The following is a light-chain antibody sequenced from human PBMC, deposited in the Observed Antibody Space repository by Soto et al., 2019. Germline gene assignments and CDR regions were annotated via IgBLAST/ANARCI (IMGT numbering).Light chain of an antibody. J-gene: IGKJ1*01. CDR2: DTS. Sequence: EIVLTQSPGTLSLSPGERATLSCRASQSVNSGYLAWYQHTPGQAPRLLIYDTSTRSTGIPDRFSGSGSGTDVTLTISRLEREDVAVFYCQQYGSSPRTFGQGTKVEIK. CDR1: QSVNSGY. CDR3: QQYGSSPRT. V-gene: IGKV3-20*01.